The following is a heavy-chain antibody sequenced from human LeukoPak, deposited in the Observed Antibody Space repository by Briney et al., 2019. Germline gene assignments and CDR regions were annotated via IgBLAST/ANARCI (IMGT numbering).Heavy chain of an antibody. CDR1: GGSISSYY. CDR3: ARSHSVWTSFDY. D-gene: IGHD3/OR15-3a*01. V-gene: IGHV4-59*01. CDR2: IYYSGST. Sequence: SETLSLTCTVSGGSISSYYGSWIRQPPGKGLEWIGYIYYSGSTNYNPSLKSRVTISVDTTNNQFSLKLSSVTAADTAVYYCARSHSVWTSFDYWGQGTLVTVS. J-gene: IGHJ4*02.